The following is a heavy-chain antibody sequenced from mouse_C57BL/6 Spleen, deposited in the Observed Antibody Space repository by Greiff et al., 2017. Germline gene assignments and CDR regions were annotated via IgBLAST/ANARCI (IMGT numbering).Heavy chain of an antibody. D-gene: IGHD3-2*02. J-gene: IGHJ2*01. CDR1: GYTFTSYW. Sequence: VQLQQPGAELVRPGTSVKLSCKASGYTFTSYWMHWVKQRPGQGLEWIGVIDPSDSYTNYNQKFKGKATLTVDTSSSTAYMQLSSLTSEDSAVYYCARFPLDSSGYWGQGTTLTVSS. CDR3: ARFPLDSSGY. V-gene: IGHV1-59*01. CDR2: IDPSDSYT.